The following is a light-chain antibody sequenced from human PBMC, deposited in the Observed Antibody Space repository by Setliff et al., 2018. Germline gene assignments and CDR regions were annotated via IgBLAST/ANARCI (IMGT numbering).Light chain of an antibody. V-gene: IGLV3-27*01. CDR2: KDS. CDR1: VLAKKY. CDR3: YSAADNNQV. Sequence: YELTQPSSVSVSPGQTARITCSGDVLAKKYARWFQQKPGQAPVLVIYKDSERPSGIPERFSGSSSGTTVTLTISGAQVEDEADYYCYSAADNNQVFGTGTKVTVL. J-gene: IGLJ1*01.